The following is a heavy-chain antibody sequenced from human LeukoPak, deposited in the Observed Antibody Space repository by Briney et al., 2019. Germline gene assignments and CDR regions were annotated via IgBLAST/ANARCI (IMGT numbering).Heavy chain of an antibody. J-gene: IGHJ4*02. CDR1: GFTFEDHV. CDR3: AKDLGGSATTV. V-gene: IGHV3-9*01. D-gene: IGHD2-2*01. Sequence: GGSLRLSCAASGFTFEDHVMHWVRQAPGKGLEWVSSINWEGDRTGYADSVKGRFTISRDNAKNSLFLQLNGLRAEDTALYYCAKDLGGSATTVWGRGTLVTVSS. CDR2: INWEGDRT.